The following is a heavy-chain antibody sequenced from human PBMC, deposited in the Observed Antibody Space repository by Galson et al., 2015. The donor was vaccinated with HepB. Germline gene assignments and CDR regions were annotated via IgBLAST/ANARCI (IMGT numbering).Heavy chain of an antibody. CDR2: TRNKANSYTT. CDR1: GFTFSDHY. Sequence: SLRLSCAASGFTFSDHYMDWVRQAPGKGLEWVGRTRNKANSYTTEYAASVKGRFTISRVDSKNSLYLQMNSLKTEDTAVYYCARVGPHVLRYFDWLPLDYWGQGTLVTVSS. CDR3: ARVGPHVLRYFDWLPLDY. D-gene: IGHD3-9*01. V-gene: IGHV3-72*01. J-gene: IGHJ4*02.